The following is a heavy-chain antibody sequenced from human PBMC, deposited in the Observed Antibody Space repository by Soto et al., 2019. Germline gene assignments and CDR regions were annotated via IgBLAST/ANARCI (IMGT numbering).Heavy chain of an antibody. V-gene: IGHV4-34*01. CDR3: ASSEIITLFDY. J-gene: IGHJ4*02. CDR1: GGSFSGYY. Sequence: SETLSLTCAVYGGSFSGYYWSWIRQPPGKGLEWIGEINHSGSTNYNPSLKSRVTISVDTSKNQFSLKLSSVTAADTAVYYCASSEIITLFDYWGQGTLVTVSS. D-gene: IGHD3-22*01. CDR2: INHSGST.